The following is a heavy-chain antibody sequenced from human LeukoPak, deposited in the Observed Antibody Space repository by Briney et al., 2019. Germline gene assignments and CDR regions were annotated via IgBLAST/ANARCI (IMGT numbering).Heavy chain of an antibody. CDR3: ARGGGGTWSPDEY. CDR1: GVSLTRDD. J-gene: IGHJ4*02. Sequence: SETLSLTCTVSGVSLTRDDGSWIRQPPGRGLEWIGDISDTVSTNYHPSLKSRVAISAHTSKNQFPLQLISVTAADPAMYYCARGGGGTWSPDEYWGQGTLVTVSS. D-gene: IGHD2-15*01. V-gene: IGHV4-59*01. CDR2: ISDTVST.